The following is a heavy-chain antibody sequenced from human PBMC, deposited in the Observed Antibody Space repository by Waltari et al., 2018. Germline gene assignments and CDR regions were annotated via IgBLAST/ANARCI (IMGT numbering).Heavy chain of an antibody. Sequence: EVQLLASGGGLVQPGGSLRSSSAASCFTFSRFAMNWVRQAPGKGLGWVSIINDRGDITNTADSVKGRFTVSRDNSKNTLFLHIKNLTAEDTAVYYCATRNYLDSWGRGALVTVSS. CDR1: CFTFSRFA. J-gene: IGHJ4*02. V-gene: IGHV3-23*01. CDR2: INDRGDIT. CDR3: ATRNYLDS.